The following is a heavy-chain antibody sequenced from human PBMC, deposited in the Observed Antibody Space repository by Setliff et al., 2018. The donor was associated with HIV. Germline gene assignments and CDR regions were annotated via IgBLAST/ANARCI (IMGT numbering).Heavy chain of an antibody. D-gene: IGHD3-22*01. CDR2: IEEA. Sequence: GGSLRLSCAASGFTFRSYWMSWVRQAPGKGLEWVASIEEAVKGRFTISRDNSKNTVYLQMNSLRAEDTAEYYCAKELAASGLGYFDSWGRGILVTVSS. J-gene: IGHJ4*02. CDR3: AKELAASGLGYFDS. V-gene: IGHV3-7*03. CDR1: GFTFRSYW.